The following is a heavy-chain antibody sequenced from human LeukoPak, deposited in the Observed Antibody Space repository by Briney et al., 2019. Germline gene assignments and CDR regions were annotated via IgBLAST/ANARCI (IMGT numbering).Heavy chain of an antibody. V-gene: IGHV3-74*01. CDR2: ISPDGSST. Sequence: GGSLRPSCVVSRFTFNNHWMYWVRQAPRKGLVWVSRISPDGSSTDFADSVKGRFTISRDNAKNTLYLQMNSLRVEDTAVYYCIRAWDYWGQGTLVTVSS. J-gene: IGHJ4*02. CDR3: IRAWDY. CDR1: RFTFNNHW.